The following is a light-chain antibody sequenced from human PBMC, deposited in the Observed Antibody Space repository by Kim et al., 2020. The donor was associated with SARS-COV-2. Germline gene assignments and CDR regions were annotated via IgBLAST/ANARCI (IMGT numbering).Light chain of an antibody. J-gene: IGLJ2*01. V-gene: IGLV2-18*02. CDR3: SSYTTSRTVI. CDR2: EVT. Sequence: QSALTQPPSVSGSPGQSVTISCTGSSSDVGYYNRVSWFQQPSGTAPKLIMYEVTNRPSGVPDRFSGSKSGNTASLTISGLQAEDEADYYCSSYTTSRTVIFGGGTQLTVL. CDR1: SSDVGYYNR.